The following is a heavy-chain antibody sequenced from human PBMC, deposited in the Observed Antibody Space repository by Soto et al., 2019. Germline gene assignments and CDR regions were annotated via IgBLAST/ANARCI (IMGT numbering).Heavy chain of an antibody. CDR1: GFTFSSYG. CDR2: ISYDGSNK. Sequence: GGSLRLSCAASGFTFSSYGMHWFRRAPGKGLEWVAVISYDGSNKYYADSVKGRFTISRDNSKNTLYLQMNSLRAEDTAVYYCAKDRGRSYYDSSGYFPLLGYYYYGMDVWGQGTTVTVSS. V-gene: IGHV3-30*18. D-gene: IGHD3-22*01. J-gene: IGHJ6*02. CDR3: AKDRGRSYYDSSGYFPLLGYYYYGMDV.